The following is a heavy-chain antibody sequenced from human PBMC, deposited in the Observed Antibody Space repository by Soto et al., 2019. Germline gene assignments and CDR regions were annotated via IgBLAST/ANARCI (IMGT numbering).Heavy chain of an antibody. D-gene: IGHD2-15*01. CDR1: GGSISSGDCY. Sequence: TLSLTCTVSGGSISSGDCYWSWIRQPPGKGLEWIGYIYYSGSTYYNPSLKSRVTISVDTSKNQFSLKLSSVTAADTAVYYCARARGARYFDYWGQGTLVTVSS. CDR3: ARARGARYFDY. J-gene: IGHJ4*02. V-gene: IGHV4-30-4*01. CDR2: IYYSGST.